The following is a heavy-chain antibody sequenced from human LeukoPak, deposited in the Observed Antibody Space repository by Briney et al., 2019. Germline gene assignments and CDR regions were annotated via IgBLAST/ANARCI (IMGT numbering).Heavy chain of an antibody. CDR2: IKQDGSVK. J-gene: IGHJ4*02. V-gene: IGHV3-7*03. Sequence: GGSLRLACAASGFTFSTYWMSWVRQAPGKGLEWVANIKQDGSVKNYVDSVKGRFTISRDNAKNSLYLQMNSLRADVTAMYYCVRGGYGPDYWGQGTLVTVSS. CDR3: VRGGYGPDY. CDR1: GFTFSTYW. D-gene: IGHD5-12*01.